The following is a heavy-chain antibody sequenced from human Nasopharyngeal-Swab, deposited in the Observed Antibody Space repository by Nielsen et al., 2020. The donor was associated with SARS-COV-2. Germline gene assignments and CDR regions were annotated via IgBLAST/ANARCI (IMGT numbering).Heavy chain of an antibody. Sequence: VRLAPGKGLEWVAFIRYDGFNQHYADSVKGRFTISRDSFKNTLYLQLNSLRAEDTAVYYCAKDHKMDSGGGVGYMDVWGKGTTVTVSS. CDR2: IRYDGFNQ. V-gene: IGHV3-30*02. D-gene: IGHD3-16*01. CDR3: AKDHKMDSGGGVGYMDV. J-gene: IGHJ6*03.